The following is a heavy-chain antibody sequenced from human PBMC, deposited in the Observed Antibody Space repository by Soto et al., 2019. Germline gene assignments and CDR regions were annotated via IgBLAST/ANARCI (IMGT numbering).Heavy chain of an antibody. Sequence: QVQLVQSGPEVRKPGASVKVSCKTSGYPFTSSDINWVRQATGQGLEWMGWMSTSSGMTGNAQKFQGRVTMTRDTSISTAYMELRRLTSEDTAVYYCGRVYGDPTHWGQGTLVTVSS. CDR3: GRVYGDPTH. CDR2: MSTSSGMT. V-gene: IGHV1-8*01. CDR1: GYPFTSSD. D-gene: IGHD4-17*01. J-gene: IGHJ4*02.